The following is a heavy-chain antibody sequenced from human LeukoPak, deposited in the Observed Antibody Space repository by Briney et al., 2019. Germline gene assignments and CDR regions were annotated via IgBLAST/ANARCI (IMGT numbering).Heavy chain of an antibody. V-gene: IGHV3-30*02. D-gene: IGHD3/OR15-3a*01. CDR2: VRNDESDK. Sequence: GGSLRLSCAASGFTFSSYGMHWVRQAPGKGLEWVAFVRNDESDKYYADSVKGRFTISRDNSKDTLYLQMSSLRVEDTAVYYCTKGLSVMVFGVAPPHQWGQGTRVTVSS. CDR1: GFTFSSYG. J-gene: IGHJ1*01. CDR3: TKGLSVMVFGVAPPHQ.